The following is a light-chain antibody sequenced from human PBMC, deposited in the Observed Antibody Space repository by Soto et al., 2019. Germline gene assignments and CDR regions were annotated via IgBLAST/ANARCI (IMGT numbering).Light chain of an antibody. J-gene: IGLJ1*01. CDR1: SSNFGAGYD. CDR2: GTT. CDR3: QSYDSSLSAFV. Sequence: QSVLTQPPSVSGAPGQRVTISCTGSSSNFGAGYDVHWYQQVPGTAPKLLIYGTTNRPSGVPDRFSGSKSGTSASLAIAGLQAEDEADYYCQSYDSSLSAFVFGTGTKLTVL. V-gene: IGLV1-40*01.